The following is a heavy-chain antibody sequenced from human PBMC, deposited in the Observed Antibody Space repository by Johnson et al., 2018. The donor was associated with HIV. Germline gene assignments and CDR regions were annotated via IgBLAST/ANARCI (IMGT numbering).Heavy chain of an antibody. CDR3: ARDYGVGSAAFDI. V-gene: IGHV3-11*04. CDR2: IRSSGSTI. Sequence: QVQLVESVGGLVKPGGSLRLSCAASGSTFSDYYMSWIRQAPGKGLERVSYIRSSGSTIYYADPVKGRFTISRDNAKHSLYLQMTSLRAEDTAVYYCARDYGVGSAAFDIWGQGTMVTVSS. D-gene: IGHD1-26*01. CDR1: GSTFSDYY. J-gene: IGHJ3*02.